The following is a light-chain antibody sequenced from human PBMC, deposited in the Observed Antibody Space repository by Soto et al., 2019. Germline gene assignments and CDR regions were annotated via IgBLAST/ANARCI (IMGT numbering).Light chain of an antibody. Sequence: QSVLTQPPSASGTPGQRVTISCSGSSSNIGSNTVNWYQQLPGTAPKRLIYSNNQRPSGVPDRFSGSKSGTSASLAISGLQSEDEADYYCAAWDDSLNGPVFGGGTKLNVL. J-gene: IGLJ3*02. CDR1: SSNIGSNT. CDR2: SNN. CDR3: AAWDDSLNGPV. V-gene: IGLV1-44*01.